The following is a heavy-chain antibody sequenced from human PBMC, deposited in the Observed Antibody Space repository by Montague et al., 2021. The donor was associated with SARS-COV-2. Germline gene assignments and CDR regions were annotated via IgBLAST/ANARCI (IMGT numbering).Heavy chain of an antibody. J-gene: IGHJ5*02. Sequence: SETLSLTCTVSGGSISSYYWSWIRQPPGKGLEWIGYIYYSGSTNYNPSLKSRVTISVDTSKNQFPLKLSSVTAADTAVYYCAREDYSNAWFDPWGQGTLVTVSS. V-gene: IGHV4-59*01. CDR1: GGSISSYY. CDR2: IYYSGST. CDR3: AREDYSNAWFDP. D-gene: IGHD4-11*01.